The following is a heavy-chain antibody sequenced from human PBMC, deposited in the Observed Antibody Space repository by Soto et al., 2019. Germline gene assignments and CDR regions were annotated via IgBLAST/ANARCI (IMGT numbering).Heavy chain of an antibody. Sequence: SETLSLTCAVSGGSISSGGYSWSWIRQPPGKGLEWIGYIYHSGSTYYNPSLKSRVTTSVDRSKNQFSLKLSSVTAADTAVYYCARDRVGATSAFDIWGQGTMVTVSS. CDR1: GGSISSGGYS. D-gene: IGHD1-26*01. CDR3: ARDRVGATSAFDI. V-gene: IGHV4-30-2*01. J-gene: IGHJ3*02. CDR2: IYHSGST.